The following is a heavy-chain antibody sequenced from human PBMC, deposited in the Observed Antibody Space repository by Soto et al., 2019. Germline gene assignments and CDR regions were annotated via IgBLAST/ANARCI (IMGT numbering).Heavy chain of an antibody. Sequence: ASLKGYCKASGYSYSIDHMHRVLQAPRQGLEWMGIINPSGGSTSYAQKFQGRVTMTRDTSTSTVYMELSSLRSEDTAVYYCARSLRVAKIMMCYYYYGMDVWGQGTTVTVFS. V-gene: IGHV1-46*01. CDR1: GYSYSIDH. J-gene: IGHJ6*02. CDR3: ARSLRVAKIMMCYYYYGMDV. CDR2: INPSGGST. D-gene: IGHD5-12*01.